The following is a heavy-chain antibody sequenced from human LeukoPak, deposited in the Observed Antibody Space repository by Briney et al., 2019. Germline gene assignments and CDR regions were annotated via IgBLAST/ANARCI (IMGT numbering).Heavy chain of an antibody. CDR2: IIPIFGTA. V-gene: IGHV1-69*05. Sequence: SVKVSCKASGGTFSSYAISWVRQAPGQGLEWMGGIIPIFGTANYAQKFQGRVTITTDESTSTAYMELSSLRSEDTAVYYWTSSPGESGSSWVHDCWGQGTLGT. CDR1: GGTFSSYA. D-gene: IGHD6-13*01. J-gene: IGHJ4*02. CDR3: TSSPGESGSSWVHDC.